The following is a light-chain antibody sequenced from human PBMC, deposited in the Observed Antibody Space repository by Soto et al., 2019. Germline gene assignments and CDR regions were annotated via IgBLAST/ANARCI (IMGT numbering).Light chain of an antibody. J-gene: IGKJ4*01. CDR3: QRRSNWLT. V-gene: IGKV3-11*01. CDR1: QSVSSY. CDR2: DAS. Sequence: EIVLTQSPATLSLSPGERATLSCRASQSVSSYLAWYQQQPGQAPRLLIYDASNRATGIPDRFSGSGSGTDFTLTISRLEPEDCAFYYCQRRSNWLTFGGGTKVEIK.